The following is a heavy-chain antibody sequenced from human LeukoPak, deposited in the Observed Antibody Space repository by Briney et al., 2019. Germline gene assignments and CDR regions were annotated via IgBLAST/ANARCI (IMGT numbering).Heavy chain of an antibody. J-gene: IGHJ4*02. CDR2: ISYDGRYK. Sequence: GRSLRLSCAASGFTFSTYGMHWVRQAPGKGLEWVTVISYDGRYKYYADSVKGRFTISRDNSKNTLYLQMDSLRAEDTAVYYCATAKEALSSSWYLSVDYWGQGTLVTVSS. V-gene: IGHV3-30*03. CDR1: GFTFSTYG. D-gene: IGHD6-13*01. CDR3: ATAKEALSSSWYLSVDY.